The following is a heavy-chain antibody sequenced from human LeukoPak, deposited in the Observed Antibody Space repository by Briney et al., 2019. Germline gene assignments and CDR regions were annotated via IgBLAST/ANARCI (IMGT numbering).Heavy chain of an antibody. CDR3: ARVSVVVTAIPYYFDY. Sequence: GGSLRLSCAASGFTFINHNMNWVRQAPGKGLEWVSYISSSRNTIFYADSVKGRFTISRDNSKNTLYLQMNSLRAEDTAVYYCARVSVVVTAIPYYFDYWGQGTLVTVSS. CDR2: ISSSRNTI. J-gene: IGHJ4*02. D-gene: IGHD2-21*02. CDR1: GFTFINHN. V-gene: IGHV3-48*01.